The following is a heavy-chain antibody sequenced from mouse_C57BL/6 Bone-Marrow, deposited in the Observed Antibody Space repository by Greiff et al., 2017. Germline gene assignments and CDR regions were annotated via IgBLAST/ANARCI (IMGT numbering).Heavy chain of an antibody. CDR3: ARHPYQGYFDY. CDR2: ISSCGSNT. D-gene: IGHD2-10*01. V-gene: IGHV5-6*01. Sequence: EVKLVESGGDLVKPGGSLKLSCEASGYTFSGYGMSWVRQTPDKRLEWVANISSCGSNTYYPDRVTGPFTIARDNAKNTLYLQMSSLSSEDTAMYYGARHPYQGYFDYWGQGTTLTVSS. J-gene: IGHJ2*01. CDR1: GYTFSGYG.